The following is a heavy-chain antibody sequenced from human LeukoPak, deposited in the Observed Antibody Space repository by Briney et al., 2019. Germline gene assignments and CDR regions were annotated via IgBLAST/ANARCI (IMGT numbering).Heavy chain of an antibody. D-gene: IGHD3-10*01. CDR1: GYTFLSYG. V-gene: IGHV1-18*01. CDR3: ARGDTLIRGVNYGLDV. CDR2: ISSNNGNT. Sequence: ASVKVSCRASGYTFLSYGISWVRQAPGQGLEWMGWISSNNGNTKYAQKLRGRVTMTTGTSTSTAYMDLRGLTSDDTAVYYCARGDTLIRGVNYGLDVWGQGTTVTVSS. J-gene: IGHJ6*02.